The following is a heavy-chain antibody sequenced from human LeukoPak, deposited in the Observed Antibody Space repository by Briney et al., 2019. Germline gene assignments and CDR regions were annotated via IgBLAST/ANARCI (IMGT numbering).Heavy chain of an antibody. J-gene: IGHJ4*02. D-gene: IGHD6-19*01. CDR1: GYDFTSVG. CDR3: ARAGPGSGWYFDY. V-gene: IGHV1-18*01. Sequence: ASVKVSCKASGYDFTSVGITWVRRGPRQGLECMGWISPYNGNTRYAQKFQGRVAMTTDTSTTTAYMELRGLRFNDTAVYYCARAGPGSGWYFDYWGQGTLVTVSS. CDR2: ISPYNGNT.